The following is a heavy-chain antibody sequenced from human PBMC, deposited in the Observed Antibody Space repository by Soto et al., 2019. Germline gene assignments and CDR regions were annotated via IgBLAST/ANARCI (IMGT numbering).Heavy chain of an antibody. CDR3: ARDGPTGISNFMDV. D-gene: IGHD4-17*01. J-gene: IGHJ6*02. Sequence: GGSLRLSCAASGFTFSSYGMHWVRQAPGKGLEWVAVIWYDGSNKYYADSVKGRFTISRDNSKNTLYLQMNSLRAEDTAVYYCARDGPTGISNFMDVWGQGTTVTVSS. CDR2: IWYDGSNK. CDR1: GFTFSSYG. V-gene: IGHV3-33*01.